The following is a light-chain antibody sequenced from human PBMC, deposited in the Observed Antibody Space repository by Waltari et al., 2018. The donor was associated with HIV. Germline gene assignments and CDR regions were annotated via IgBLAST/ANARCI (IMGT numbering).Light chain of an antibody. Sequence: ERELTQSPVTLFVSPGERATLSCTASQNIGNNLAWYQYKPGQAPRLLLYGASTRATGIPARFSGGGSATEFTLTIDNLQSADSAFYYCQHYNTWPYTFGRGTKLVI. V-gene: IGKV3-15*01. J-gene: IGKJ2*01. CDR2: GAS. CDR1: QNIGNN. CDR3: QHYNTWPYT.